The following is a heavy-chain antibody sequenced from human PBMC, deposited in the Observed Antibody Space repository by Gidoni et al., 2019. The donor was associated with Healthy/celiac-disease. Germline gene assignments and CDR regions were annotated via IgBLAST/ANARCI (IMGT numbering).Heavy chain of an antibody. CDR1: GCTFSSYA. D-gene: IGHD4-17*01. Sequence: QVQLVESGGGVVQPGRSLRLYCAASGCTFSSYAMHWVRQAPGKGLEWVAVISYDGSNKYYADSVKGRFTISRDNSKNTLYLQMNSLRAEDTAVYYCARAYSRTVTTYVPYYWGQGTLVTVSS. J-gene: IGHJ4*02. CDR3: ARAYSRTVTTYVPYY. CDR2: ISYDGSNK. V-gene: IGHV3-30-3*01.